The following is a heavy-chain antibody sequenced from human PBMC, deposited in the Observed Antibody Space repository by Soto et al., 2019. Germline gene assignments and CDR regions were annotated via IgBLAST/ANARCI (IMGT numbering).Heavy chain of an antibody. CDR3: ARVSGSYYYGMDV. CDR2: IYHSGST. D-gene: IGHD1-26*01. V-gene: IGHV4-4*02. CDR1: GGSISSSNW. J-gene: IGHJ6*02. Sequence: QVQLQESGPGLVKPSGTLSLTCAVSGGSISSSNWWSWVRQPPGKGLEWIGEIYHSGSTKYNPSLKSRVTISVDKSKTQFSLKRSSVTAADTAVYYWARVSGSYYYGMDVWGQGTTVTVSS.